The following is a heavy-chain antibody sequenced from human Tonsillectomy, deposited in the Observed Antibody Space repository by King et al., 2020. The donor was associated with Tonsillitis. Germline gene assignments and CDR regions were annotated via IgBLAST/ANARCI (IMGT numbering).Heavy chain of an antibody. Sequence: VQLQQSGPGLVKPSQTLSLPCAISGDSVSGNSAAWIWIRQSPSRGLEWLGRTSYRSKWYNDYAVSVKSRITISPDTSKNQFSLQLNSVTPEATAVYYFPRLIHYDGSDPRMDVWGQGTTVTVSS. D-gene: IGHD3-10*01. CDR1: GDSVSGNSAA. CDR3: PRLIHYDGSDPRMDV. J-gene: IGHJ6*02. CDR2: TSYRSKWYN. V-gene: IGHV6-1*01.